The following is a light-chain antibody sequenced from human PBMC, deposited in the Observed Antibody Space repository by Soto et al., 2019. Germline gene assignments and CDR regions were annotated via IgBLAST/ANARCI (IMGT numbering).Light chain of an antibody. CDR3: QQYGSSPRT. V-gene: IGKV3-20*01. Sequence: EIVLAQSPGTLSLSPGERATLSCRASQSVGSNLAWYQQKPGQAPRLLIYGASSRATVIPDRFSGSGSGTDFTLTISRLEPEDFAVYYCQQYGSSPRTFGQGTKVDIK. CDR2: GAS. CDR1: QSVGSN. J-gene: IGKJ1*01.